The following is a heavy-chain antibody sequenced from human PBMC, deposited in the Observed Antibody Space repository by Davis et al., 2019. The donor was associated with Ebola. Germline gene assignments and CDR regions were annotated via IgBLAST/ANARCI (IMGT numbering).Heavy chain of an antibody. CDR2: INPNSGGT. CDR1: GYTFTDYN. V-gene: IGHV1-2*02. J-gene: IGHJ4*02. Sequence: ASVKVSCKASGYTFTDYNIHWVRQAPGQGLEWMGWINPNSGGTNSAQRLQGSVTMTRDMSISTAYMELSRLRSDDTAVYFCAAARPVEPSADYFDSWGQGTLVTVSS. CDR3: AAARPVEPSADYFDS. D-gene: IGHD6-25*01.